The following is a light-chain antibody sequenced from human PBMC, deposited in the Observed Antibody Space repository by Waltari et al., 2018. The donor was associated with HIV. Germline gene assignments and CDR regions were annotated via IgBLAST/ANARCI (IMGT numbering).Light chain of an antibody. CDR1: QSDSSTY. CDR3: QQYGNSLIT. J-gene: IGKJ5*01. CDR2: GAS. Sequence: EIVLTQSPGTLSLSPGERATLSCRASQSDSSTYLAWYHKKPGQAPRLLIYGASSRATGIPDRCSGSGSGTDFTLAISRVEPEYFAAYYCQQYGNSLITFGQGTRLAIK. V-gene: IGKV3-20*01.